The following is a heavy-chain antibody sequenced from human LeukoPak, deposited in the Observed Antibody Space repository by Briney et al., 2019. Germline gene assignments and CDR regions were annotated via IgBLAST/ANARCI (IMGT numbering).Heavy chain of an antibody. V-gene: IGHV3-53*04. CDR1: GFTVSSNY. CDR3: ARAGWFDP. CDR2: IYSGGST. Sequence: GGSLRLSCAASGFTVSSNYMSWVRQTPGKGLEWVSVIYSGGSTYYADSVKGRFTISRHNSKNTVYLQMNSLRGEDTAVYYCARAGWFDPWGQGTLVTVSS. J-gene: IGHJ5*02.